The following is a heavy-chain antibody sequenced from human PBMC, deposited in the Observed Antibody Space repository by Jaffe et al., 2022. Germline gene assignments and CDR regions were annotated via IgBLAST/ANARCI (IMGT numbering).Heavy chain of an antibody. Sequence: EVQLVESGGGLVQPGGSLRLSCAASGFTFSSYEMNWVRQAPGKGLEWVSYISSSGSTIYYADSVKGRFTISRDNAKNSLYLQMNSLRAEDTAVYYCASLGDCSSTSCSDYWGQGTLVTVSS. CDR1: GFTFSSYE. CDR2: ISSSGSTI. V-gene: IGHV3-48*03. J-gene: IGHJ4*02. CDR3: ASLGDCSSTSCSDY. D-gene: IGHD2-2*01.